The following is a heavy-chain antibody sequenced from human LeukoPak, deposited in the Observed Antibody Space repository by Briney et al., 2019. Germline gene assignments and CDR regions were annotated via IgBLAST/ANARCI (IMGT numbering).Heavy chain of an antibody. Sequence: ASVKLSCKVSGYTLTELSMHWVRQAPGKGLEWVGDFDPEDGETIYAQKFQGRVTMTEDTSTDTAYLELSSLRSEDTAVYYCATLNVLLYFDTTDYWGQGTLVTVSS. CDR2: FDPEDGET. V-gene: IGHV1-24*01. D-gene: IGHD3-9*01. CDR3: ATLNVLLYFDTTDY. J-gene: IGHJ4*02. CDR1: GYTLTELS.